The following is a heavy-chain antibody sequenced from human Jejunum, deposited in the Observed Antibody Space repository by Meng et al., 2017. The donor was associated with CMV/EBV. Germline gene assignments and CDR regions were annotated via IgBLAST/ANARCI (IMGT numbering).Heavy chain of an antibody. CDR2: INLNTGVT. D-gene: IGHD2/OR15-2a*01. Sequence: SCKASGYSFSDYYMHWVRQAPGQGLEWVGRINLNTGVTNYPQKFLGRGTMTADASNNTVYMELKKLTSDDTAVYYCAINRGAWFFDLWGRGTLVTVSS. CDR1: GYSFSDYY. V-gene: IGHV1-2*06. CDR3: AINRGAWFFDL. J-gene: IGHJ2*01.